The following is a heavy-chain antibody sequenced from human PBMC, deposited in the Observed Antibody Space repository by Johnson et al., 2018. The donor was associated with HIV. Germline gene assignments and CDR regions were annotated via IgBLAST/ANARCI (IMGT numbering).Heavy chain of an antibody. V-gene: IGHV3-NL1*01. Sequence: QVQLVESWGGVVHPGRSLRVSCAASGFTFSDHAIHWVRQAPGKGLEWVSVIYSGGSTYYADSVKGRFTISRDNSKNTLYLQMNRLRAEETAVYYCASLSGGAFDIWGQGTMVTVSS. J-gene: IGHJ3*02. D-gene: IGHD1-14*01. CDR2: IYSGGST. CDR3: ASLSGGAFDI. CDR1: GFTFSDHA.